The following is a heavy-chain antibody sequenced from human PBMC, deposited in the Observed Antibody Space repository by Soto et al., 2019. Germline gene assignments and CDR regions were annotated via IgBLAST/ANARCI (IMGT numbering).Heavy chain of an antibody. CDR1: GGTFSSYA. V-gene: IGHV1-69*12. J-gene: IGHJ6*02. CDR3: ATVDTAMVYYYYGMDV. D-gene: IGHD5-18*01. Sequence: QVQLVQSGAEVKKPGSSVKVSCKASGGTFSSYAISWVRQAPGQGLEWMGGISPIFGTANYAQKFQGRVTITADESTSTAYMELSSLRSEDTAVYYCATVDTAMVYYYYGMDVWGQGTTVTVSS. CDR2: ISPIFGTA.